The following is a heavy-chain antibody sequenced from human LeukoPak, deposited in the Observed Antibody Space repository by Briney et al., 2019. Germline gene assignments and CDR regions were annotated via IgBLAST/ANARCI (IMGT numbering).Heavy chain of an antibody. CDR2: IASDGSST. CDR1: GFTFSSYW. Sequence: SGGSPRLSCAASGFTFSSYWMNWVRQAPGKGLVWVSRIASDGSSTTYADSVKGRFSISRDNAKNTLYLQMNSLRAEDTAVYYCARGRPHGNDYWGQGTLVTVSS. D-gene: IGHD4-23*01. V-gene: IGHV3-74*01. J-gene: IGHJ4*02. CDR3: ARGRPHGNDY.